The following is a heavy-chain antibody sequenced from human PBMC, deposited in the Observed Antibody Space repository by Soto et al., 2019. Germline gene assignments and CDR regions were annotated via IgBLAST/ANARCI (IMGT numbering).Heavy chain of an antibody. D-gene: IGHD2-8*02. CDR2: INHSGST. V-gene: IGHV4-34*01. CDR3: ARDKITGLFDY. CDR1: GGSLSGYY. J-gene: IGHJ4*02. Sequence: QVQLQQWGAGLLKPSEILSLTCADYGGSLSGYYWTWIRQPPGTGLEWIGEINHSGSTNYNPSLKSRVTISVDTSKNQFSLKLTSVTAADTAVYYCARDKITGLFDYWGQGTLVTVSS.